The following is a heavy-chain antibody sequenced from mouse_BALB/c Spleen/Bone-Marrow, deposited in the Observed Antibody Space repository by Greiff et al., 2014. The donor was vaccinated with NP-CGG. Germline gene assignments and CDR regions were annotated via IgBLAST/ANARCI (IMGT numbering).Heavy chain of an antibody. D-gene: IGHD4-1*01. J-gene: IGHJ3*01. CDR1: GYAFTTYL. CDR3: ARNANWLFTY. CDR2: INPGSGDT. V-gene: IGHV1-54*01. Sequence: VQLQQSGAELVRPGTSVKVSCKASGYAFTTYLIEWVKQRPGQGLEWIGVINPGSGDTHYNEKFRDKATLTADKSSSTAYMQLSSLTSDDSAVYFCARNANWLFTYWGQGTLVTVSA.